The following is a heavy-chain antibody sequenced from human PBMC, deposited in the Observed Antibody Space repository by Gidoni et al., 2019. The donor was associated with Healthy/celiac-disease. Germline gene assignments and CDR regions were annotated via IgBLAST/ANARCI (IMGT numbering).Heavy chain of an antibody. Sequence: QVQLQESLPGLVKPSETLSLTCTVSGGSISSYYWSWIRHPPGKGLEWIGYIYYSGSTNYNPSLKSRVTISVDTSKNQFSLKLSSVTAADTAVYYCARGPRVDYFDYWGQGTLVTVSS. CDR2: IYYSGST. D-gene: IGHD2-2*01. V-gene: IGHV4-59*01. CDR3: ARGPRVDYFDY. CDR1: GGSISSYY. J-gene: IGHJ4*02.